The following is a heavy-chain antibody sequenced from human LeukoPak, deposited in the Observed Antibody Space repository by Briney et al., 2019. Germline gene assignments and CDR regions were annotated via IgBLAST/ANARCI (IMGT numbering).Heavy chain of an antibody. CDR3: ARRTTWLYFNALDV. CDR2: IFRSGST. J-gene: IGHJ6*02. Sequence: SQTLSLTCTVAGGSVTSSGQYWTWIRQHPGKGLEWIGDIFRSGSTNYNPSLKSRIIMSVDTSKNQFSLILSSATAADTAVYFCARRTTWLYFNALDVWGPGTTVTVSS. CDR1: GGSVTSSGQY. V-gene: IGHV4-31*03. D-gene: IGHD5-24*01.